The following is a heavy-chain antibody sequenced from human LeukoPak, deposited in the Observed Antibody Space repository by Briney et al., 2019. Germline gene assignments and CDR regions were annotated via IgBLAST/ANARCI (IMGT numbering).Heavy chain of an antibody. CDR2: IKSKTDGGTT. V-gene: IGHV3-15*07. J-gene: IGHJ4*02. CDR3: TTDDYSNYVGGPDY. D-gene: IGHD4-11*01. CDR1: GFTFSNAW. Sequence: GGSLRLSCAASGFTFSNAWMNWVRQAPGKGLEWVGRIKSKTDGGTTDYAASVKGRFTISRDDSKNTLYLQMNSLKTEDTAVYYCTTDDYSNYVGGPDYWGQGTLVTVSS.